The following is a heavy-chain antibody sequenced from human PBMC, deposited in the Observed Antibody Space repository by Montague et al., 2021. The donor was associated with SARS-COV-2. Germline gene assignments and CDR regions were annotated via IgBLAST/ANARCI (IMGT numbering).Heavy chain of an antibody. CDR1: GFTFSIYG. CDR2: IWYDGSNK. Sequence: SLSLSCAASGFTFSIYGMHWVRQAPGKGLEWVALIWYDGSNKYYADSVKGRFTISRDNSKNTVYLQMNSLRAEDTAVFYCARGYGDYHFDYWGQGTLVTVSS. J-gene: IGHJ4*02. V-gene: IGHV3-33*08. CDR3: ARGYGDYHFDY. D-gene: IGHD4-17*01.